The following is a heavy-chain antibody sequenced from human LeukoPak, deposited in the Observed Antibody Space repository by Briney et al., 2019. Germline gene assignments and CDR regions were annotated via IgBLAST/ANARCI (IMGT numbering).Heavy chain of an antibody. CDR3: ARDRAGYYGTPFDP. CDR2: IYYSWST. D-gene: IGHD3-9*01. V-gene: IGHV4-59*01. Sequence: SETLSLTCTVSGGSISSYYWSWIRQPPGKGLEWIGYIYYSWSTNYNPSLKSRVTISVDTSKNQFSLKLSSVTAADTAVYYCARDRAGYYGTPFDPWGQGTLVTVSS. CDR1: GGSISSYY. J-gene: IGHJ5*02.